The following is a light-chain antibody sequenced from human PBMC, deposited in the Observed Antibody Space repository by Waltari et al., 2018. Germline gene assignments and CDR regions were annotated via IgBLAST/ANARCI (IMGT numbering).Light chain of an antibody. V-gene: IGKV3-20*01. Sequence: CRASQVVGRALAWYQQKPGQAPRLLIYDASSRATGISDKFSGSGSGTDFSLTISRVEPEDFAVYFCQMYVRLPVTFGQGTKVEVK. CDR1: QVVGRA. J-gene: IGKJ1*01. CDR2: DAS. CDR3: QMYVRLPVT.